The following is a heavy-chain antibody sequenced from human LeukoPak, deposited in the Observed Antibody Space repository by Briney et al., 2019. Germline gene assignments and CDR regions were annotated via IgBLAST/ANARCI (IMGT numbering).Heavy chain of an antibody. V-gene: IGHV4-38-2*02. CDR3: ARDVAAAATRKENYYGLDV. CDR1: GYSISNDYY. CDR2: IYHSGST. D-gene: IGHD6-13*01. Sequence: SETLSLTCAVSGYSISNDYYWGWIRQPPGKGLERIGSIYHSGSTYYNPSLKSRLTISVDTFKNQFSLKVTSVTAADTAVYYCARDVAAAATRKENYYGLDVWGKGTTVTVSS. J-gene: IGHJ6*04.